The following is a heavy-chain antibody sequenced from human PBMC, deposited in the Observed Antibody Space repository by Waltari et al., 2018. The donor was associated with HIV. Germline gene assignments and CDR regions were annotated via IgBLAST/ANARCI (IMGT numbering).Heavy chain of an antibody. D-gene: IGHD3-22*01. CDR2: ISGSGGST. Sequence: EVQLLESGGGLVQPGGSLRLSCAASGFTFSSYAMSWVRQAPGKGLEWVSVISGSGGSTDYADSVKGRFTISRDNSKNTLYLQMNSLRAEDTAVYYCAKRITMIVVVPPWYFDLWGRGTLVTVSS. CDR1: GFTFSSYA. J-gene: IGHJ2*01. CDR3: AKRITMIVVVPPWYFDL. V-gene: IGHV3-23*01.